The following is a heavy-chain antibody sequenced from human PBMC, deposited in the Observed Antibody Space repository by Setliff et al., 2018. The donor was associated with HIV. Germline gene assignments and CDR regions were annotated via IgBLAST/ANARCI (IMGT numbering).Heavy chain of an antibody. CDR1: GGSFGDYH. CDR2: IFRSGTT. V-gene: IGHV4-4*07. J-gene: IGHJ5*02. CDR3: ARDRHYSGLGSYGP. Sequence: ETLSLTCTLSGGSFGDYHWSWIRQPAGRGLEWIGRIFRSGTTDYKFSLKSRVTISIDTSRNQFSLRLTSVTAEDTAVYYCARDRHYSGLGSYGPWGPGTLVTSPQ. D-gene: IGHD3-10*01.